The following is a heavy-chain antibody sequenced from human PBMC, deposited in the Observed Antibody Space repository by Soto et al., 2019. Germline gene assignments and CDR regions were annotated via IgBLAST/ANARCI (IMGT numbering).Heavy chain of an antibody. D-gene: IGHD5-18*01. V-gene: IGHV4-59*01. CDR1: GGSISSYY. CDR2: IYYSGST. J-gene: IGHJ6*02. CDR3: ARVGYRYGGHYYYYGMDV. Sequence: SETLSLTCTVSGGSISSYYWSWIRQPPGKGLEWIGYIYYSGSTNYNPSLKSRVTISVDTSKNQFSLKLSSVTAADTAVYYCARVGYRYGGHYYYYGMDVWGQGTTVTVSS.